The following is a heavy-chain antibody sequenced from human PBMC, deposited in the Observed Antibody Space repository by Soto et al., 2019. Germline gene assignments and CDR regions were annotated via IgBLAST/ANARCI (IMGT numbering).Heavy chain of an antibody. CDR2: INHSGST. V-gene: IGHV4-34*01. J-gene: IGHJ6*02. CDR1: GGSFSGYY. D-gene: IGHD6-19*01. Sequence: SETLSLTCAVYGGSFSGYYWSWIRQPPGKGLEWIGEINHSGSTNYNPSLKSRATISVDTSKNQFSLKLSSVTAADTAVYYCARLAVAGTFYYYYGMDVWGQGTKVTVSS. CDR3: ARLAVAGTFYYYYGMDV.